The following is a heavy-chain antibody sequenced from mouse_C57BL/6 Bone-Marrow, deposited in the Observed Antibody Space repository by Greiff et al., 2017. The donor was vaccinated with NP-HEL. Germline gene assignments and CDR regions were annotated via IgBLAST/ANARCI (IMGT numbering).Heavy chain of an antibody. Sequence: VQLQQSGPELVKPGASVKISCKASGYYFTGYYMHWVKQSPEQSLEWIGEINPSTGGTTYNPKFQAKATLTVDKSSSTAYMQLRSLTSEDSAVYYSARRYYDSSYNWGQGTTLTVSS. CDR3: ARRYYDSSYN. CDR2: INPSTGGT. CDR1: GYYFTGYY. D-gene: IGHD1-1*01. J-gene: IGHJ2*01. V-gene: IGHV1-42*01.